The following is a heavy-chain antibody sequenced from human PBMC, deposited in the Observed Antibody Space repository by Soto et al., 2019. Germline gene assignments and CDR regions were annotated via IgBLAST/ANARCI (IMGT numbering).Heavy chain of an antibody. CDR3: ANRGQRGFGELIGPEDY. D-gene: IGHD3-10*01. CDR1: GFTFSSYA. J-gene: IGHJ4*02. Sequence: EVQLLESGGGLVQPGGSLRLSCAASGFTFSSYAMSWVRQAPGKGLEWVSAISGSGGSTNYADSVKARFTISRDNSKNTLYLQRNSLRAEDTAVYYCANRGQRGFGELIGPEDYWGQGTLVTVSS. CDR2: ISGSGGST. V-gene: IGHV3-23*01.